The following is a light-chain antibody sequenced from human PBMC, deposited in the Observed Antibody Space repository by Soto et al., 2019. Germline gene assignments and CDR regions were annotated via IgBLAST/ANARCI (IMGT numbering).Light chain of an antibody. V-gene: IGKV1-13*02. CDR3: QQFNSYPLIT. CDR1: QGISSA. J-gene: IGKJ5*01. CDR2: DAS. Sequence: AIQLTQSPSSLSASVGDRVTITCRASQGISSALAWYQQKPGKAPKLLIYDASSLESGVPSRFSGSGSGTEFTLTISSLQPEDFATYYCQQFNSYPLITFGQGTRLEIK.